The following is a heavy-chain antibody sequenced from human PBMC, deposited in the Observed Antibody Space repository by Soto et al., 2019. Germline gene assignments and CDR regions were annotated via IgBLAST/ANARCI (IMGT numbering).Heavy chain of an antibody. CDR2: IIPILGIA. V-gene: IGHV1-69*04. CDR3: AREEVWFGELYYYYYGMDV. J-gene: IGHJ6*02. D-gene: IGHD3-10*01. CDR1: GGTLSSYT. Sequence: SVKGSCKASGGTLSSYTISWVRQAPGQGLEWMGRIIPILGIANYAQKFQGRVTITADKSTGTAYMELSSLRSEDTAVYYCAREEVWFGELYYYYYGMDVWGQGTTVTVSS.